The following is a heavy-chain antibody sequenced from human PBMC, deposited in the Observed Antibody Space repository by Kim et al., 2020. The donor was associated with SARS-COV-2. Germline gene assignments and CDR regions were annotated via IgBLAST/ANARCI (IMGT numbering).Heavy chain of an antibody. CDR2: NP. D-gene: IGHD1-20*01. Sequence: NPTYAPAFTGRFVFSLDTSVSTAYLQISSLKAEDTAVYYCARDGYNWNFWGQGTLVTVSS. V-gene: IGHV7-4-1*02. J-gene: IGHJ4*02. CDR3: ARDGYNWNF.